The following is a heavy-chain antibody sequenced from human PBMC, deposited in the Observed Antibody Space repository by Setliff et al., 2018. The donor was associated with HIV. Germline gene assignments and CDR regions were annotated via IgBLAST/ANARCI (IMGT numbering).Heavy chain of an antibody. CDR2: IYYNGSP. CDR3: ARHCGYSPGQICYYYLDI. Sequence: SETLFLTCTVSGASIARSDYYWGWIRQPPGKGLEWIGSIYYNGSPFYNPSLKSRVTISVDTSKNQFSLNLSSVTAADTAVYYCARHCGYSPGQICYYYLDIWGKGTTVTVSS. J-gene: IGHJ6*03. CDR1: GASIARSDYY. D-gene: IGHD5-18*01. V-gene: IGHV4-39*01.